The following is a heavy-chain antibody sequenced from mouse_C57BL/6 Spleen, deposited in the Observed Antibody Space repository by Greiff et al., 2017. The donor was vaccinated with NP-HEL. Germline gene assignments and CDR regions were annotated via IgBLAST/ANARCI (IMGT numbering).Heavy chain of an antibody. Sequence: EVKVVESGPGMVKPSQSLSLTCTVTGYSITSGYDWHWIRHFPGNKLEWMGYISYSGSTNYNPSLKSRISITHDTSKNHFFLKLNSVTTEDTATYYCARGYRGSMDYWGQGTSVTVSS. CDR3: ARGYRGSMDY. CDR2: ISYSGST. CDR1: GYSITSGYD. V-gene: IGHV3-1*01. D-gene: IGHD1-1*01. J-gene: IGHJ4*01.